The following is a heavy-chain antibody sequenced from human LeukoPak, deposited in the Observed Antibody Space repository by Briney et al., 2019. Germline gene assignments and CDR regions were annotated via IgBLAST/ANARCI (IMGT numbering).Heavy chain of an antibody. CDR3: ASWRYDILTGFDY. D-gene: IGHD3-9*01. CDR2: IIPIFGTA. J-gene: IGHJ4*02. Sequence: SVKVSCKASGGTFSSYAISWVRQALGQGLEWMGGIIPIFGTANYAQKFQGRVTITTDESTSTAYMELSSLRSEDTAVYYCASWRYDILTGFDYWGQGTLVTVSS. V-gene: IGHV1-69*05. CDR1: GGTFSSYA.